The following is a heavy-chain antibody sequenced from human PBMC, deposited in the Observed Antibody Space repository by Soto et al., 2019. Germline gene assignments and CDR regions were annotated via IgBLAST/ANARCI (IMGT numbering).Heavy chain of an antibody. CDR2: ISAYNGNT. D-gene: IGHD4-17*01. Sequence: ASVKVSCKASGYTFTSYGISWVRQAPGQGLEWMGWISAYNGNTNYAQKLQGRVTMTTDTSTSTAYMELRSLRSDDTAVYYCARGFTRGGDYYDAFDIWGQGTMVTVSS. CDR3: ARGFTRGGDYYDAFDI. V-gene: IGHV1-18*01. J-gene: IGHJ3*02. CDR1: GYTFTSYG.